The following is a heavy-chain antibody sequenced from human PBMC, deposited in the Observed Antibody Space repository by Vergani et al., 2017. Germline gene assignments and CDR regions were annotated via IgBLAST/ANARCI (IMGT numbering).Heavy chain of an antibody. V-gene: IGHV4-39*01. CDR3: ARNIVVVPAAIQGWFDP. Sequence: QLQLQESGPGLVKPSETLSLTCTVSGCSISSSSYYWGWIRQPPGKGLEWIGSIYYSGSTYYNPSLKSRVTISVDTSKNQFSLKLSSVTAADTAVYYCARNIVVVPAAIQGWFDPWGQGTLVTVSS. CDR2: IYYSGST. J-gene: IGHJ5*02. D-gene: IGHD2-2*02. CDR1: GCSISSSSYY.